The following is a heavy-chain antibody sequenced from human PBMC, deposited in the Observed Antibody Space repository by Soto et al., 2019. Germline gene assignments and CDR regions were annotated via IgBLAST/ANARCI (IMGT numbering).Heavy chain of an antibody. J-gene: IGHJ1*01. V-gene: IGHV1-46*03. D-gene: IGHD2-15*01. Sequence: QVQLVQSGAEVKKPGASVKLSCKTSGYTFTSYYIHWVRQAPGQGLEWMGIVNPGVGSTMYAQSFQGRVTMTRDTSTTTVYMEVSSLRSEDTAVYYCARGWRDIVARVSSIEYFQQWGQGTLVIVSS. CDR3: ARGWRDIVARVSSIEYFQQ. CDR1: GYTFTSYY. CDR2: VNPGVGST.